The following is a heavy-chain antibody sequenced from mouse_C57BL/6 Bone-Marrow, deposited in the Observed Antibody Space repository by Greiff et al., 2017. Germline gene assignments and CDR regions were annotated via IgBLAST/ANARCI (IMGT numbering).Heavy chain of an antibody. CDR2: INPNYGTT. V-gene: IGHV1-39*01. D-gene: IGHD1-1*01. J-gene: IGHJ1*03. CDR3: ARWATTVVAKYFDV. CDR1: GYSFTDYN. Sequence: EVKLVESGPELVKPGASVKISCKASGYSFTDYNMNWVKQSNGKSLEWIGVINPNYGTTSYNQKFKGKATLTVDQSSSTAYMQLNSLTSEDSAVYYCARWATTVVAKYFDVWGTGTTVTVSS.